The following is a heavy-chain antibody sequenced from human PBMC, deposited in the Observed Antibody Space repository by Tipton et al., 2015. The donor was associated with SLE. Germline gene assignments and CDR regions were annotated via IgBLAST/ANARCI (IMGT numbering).Heavy chain of an antibody. J-gene: IGHJ4*02. CDR3: ARGGIYHDDSGNFDY. CDR1: GASISSYY. V-gene: IGHV4-59*01. CDR2: VYDIDST. D-gene: IGHD3-22*01. Sequence: TLSLTCTVSGASISSYYWSWARQPPGKGLEWIGYVYDIDSTNYNPSLKSRVTVSLDPSKNQFSLKLSSVTAADTAIYYCARGGIYHDDSGNFDYWGQGTLVTASS.